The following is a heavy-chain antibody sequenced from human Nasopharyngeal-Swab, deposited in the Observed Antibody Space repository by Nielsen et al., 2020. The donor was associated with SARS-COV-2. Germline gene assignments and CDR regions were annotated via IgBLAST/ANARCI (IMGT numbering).Heavy chain of an antibody. CDR2: ISAYNGNT. Sequence: ASVKVSCKASGYTFTSYGISWVRQAPGQGFEWMGWISAYNGNTNYAQKLQGRVTMTTDTSTSTAYMELRSLRSDDTAVYYCARAKGRGYSYSWDYYYYMDVWGKGTTVTVSS. CDR1: GYTFTSYG. J-gene: IGHJ6*03. V-gene: IGHV1-18*01. D-gene: IGHD5-18*01. CDR3: ARAKGRGYSYSWDYYYYMDV.